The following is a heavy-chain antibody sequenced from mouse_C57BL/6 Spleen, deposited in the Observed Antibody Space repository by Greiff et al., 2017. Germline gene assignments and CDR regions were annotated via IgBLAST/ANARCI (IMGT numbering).Heavy chain of an antibody. CDR2: ISSGGSYT. CDR1: GFTFSSYG. D-gene: IGHD1-1*01. J-gene: IGHJ4*01. V-gene: IGHV5-6*01. Sequence: EVHLVESGGDLVKPGGSLKLSCAASGFTFSSYGMSWVRQTPDKRLEWVATISSGGSYTYYPDSVKGRFTISRDNAKNTLYLQMSSLKSEDTAMYYCARGGYGSSWYYAMDYWGQGTSVTVSS. CDR3: ARGGYGSSWYYAMDY.